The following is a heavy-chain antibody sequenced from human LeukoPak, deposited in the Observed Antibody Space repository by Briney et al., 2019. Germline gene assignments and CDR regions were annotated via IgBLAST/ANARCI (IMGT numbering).Heavy chain of an antibody. V-gene: IGHV4-31*03. CDR2: TFYSGST. CDR3: ARVRVDAFDI. CDR1: GGSISSGDYY. J-gene: IGHJ3*02. Sequence: SQTLSLTCTVSGGSISSGDYYWSWIRQHPEKGLEWIGYTFYSGSTYYNPSLKSRVTISVDTSKNQFSLKLSSVTAADTAVYYCARVRVDAFDIWGQGTMVTVSS.